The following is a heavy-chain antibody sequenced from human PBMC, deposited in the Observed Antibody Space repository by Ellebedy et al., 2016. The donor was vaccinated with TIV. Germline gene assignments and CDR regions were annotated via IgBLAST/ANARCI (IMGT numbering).Heavy chain of an antibody. Sequence: MPSETLSLTCTVSGGSVNTGPYYWTWIRHVPGNGLEWIGNIYPRGSAYYNPSLHSRVTISVDTSKNQFSLKLNSVTAADTAVYYCARDVNRIETVDEVYRYFDLWGRGTLVAVSS. V-gene: IGHV4-31*03. D-gene: IGHD1-14*01. CDR2: IYPRGSA. CDR1: GGSVNTGPYY. J-gene: IGHJ2*01. CDR3: ARDVNRIETVDEVYRYFDL.